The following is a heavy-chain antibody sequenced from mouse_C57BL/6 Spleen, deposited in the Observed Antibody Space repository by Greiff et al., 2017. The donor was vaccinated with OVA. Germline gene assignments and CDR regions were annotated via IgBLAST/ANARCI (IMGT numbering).Heavy chain of an antibody. CDR1: GYTFTSYW. D-gene: IGHD1-1*01. CDR2: IDPNSGGT. CDR3: ARITTVVATEAMDY. Sequence: QVHVKQPGAELVKPGASVKLSCKASGYTFTSYWMHWVKQRPGRGLEWIGRIDPNSGGTKYNEKFKSKATLTVDKPSSTAYMQLSSLTSEDSAVYYCARITTVVATEAMDYWGQGTSVTVSS. V-gene: IGHV1-72*01. J-gene: IGHJ4*01.